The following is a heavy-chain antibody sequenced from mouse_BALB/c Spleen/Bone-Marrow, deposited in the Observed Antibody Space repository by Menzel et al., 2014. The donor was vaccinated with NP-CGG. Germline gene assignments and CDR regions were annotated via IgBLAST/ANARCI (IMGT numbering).Heavy chain of an antibody. Sequence: EVKLVESGGGLVQPGGSLKPSCAASGFDFSRYWMSWVRQAPGKGLEWIGEINPDSRTINYSPSLKDKFIISRDNAKNTLYLRLNKVRSEDTALYYCARPDYCGYLNYWGQGTTLTVSS. CDR1: GFDFSRYW. V-gene: IGHV4-1*02. J-gene: IGHJ2*01. D-gene: IGHD1-1*01. CDR2: INPDSRTI. CDR3: ARPDYCGYLNY.